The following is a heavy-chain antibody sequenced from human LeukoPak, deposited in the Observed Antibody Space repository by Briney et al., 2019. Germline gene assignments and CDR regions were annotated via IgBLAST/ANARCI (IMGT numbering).Heavy chain of an antibody. CDR2: FDPEDGET. CDR3: ARGLERYCGGDCYLWYFDL. V-gene: IGHV1-24*01. J-gene: IGHJ2*01. CDR1: GYSLSELS. Sequence: ASVKVSCKVSGYSLSELSMHWVRQAPGKGLEWMGGFDPEDGETIYAQKFQGRVTMTEDTSTDTAYMALSSLRSEDTAVYYCARGLERYCGGDCYLWYFDLWGRGTLVTVSS. D-gene: IGHD2-21*02.